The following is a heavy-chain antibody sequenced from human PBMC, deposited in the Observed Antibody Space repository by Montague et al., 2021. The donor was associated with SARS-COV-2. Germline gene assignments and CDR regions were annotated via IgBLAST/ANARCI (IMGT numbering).Heavy chain of an antibody. J-gene: IGHJ5*02. CDR1: GGSISSYY. D-gene: IGHD2-2*01. CDR2: IYYNGTT. Sequence: SETLSLTCTVSGGSISSYYWSWIRQPPGKGLEWIGYIYYNGTTNYSPSLQGRVSISVDTSKNQFSLEMNSVTVADTAVYYCARERGYRLLSAWFDPWGQGTLVTVSS. V-gene: IGHV4-59*01. CDR3: ARERGYRLLSAWFDP.